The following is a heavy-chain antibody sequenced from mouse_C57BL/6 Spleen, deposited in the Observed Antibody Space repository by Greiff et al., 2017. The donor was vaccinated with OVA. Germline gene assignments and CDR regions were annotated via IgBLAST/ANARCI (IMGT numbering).Heavy chain of an antibody. V-gene: IGHV1-53*01. CDR2: INPSNGGT. D-gene: IGHD2-4*01. CDR1: GYTFTSYW. J-gene: IGHJ1*03. Sequence: QVQLQQPGTDLVKPGASVKLSCKASGYTFTSYWMHWVKQRPGQGLEWIGNINPSNGGTNYNEKFKSKATLTVDKSSSTAYMQLSSLTSEDSAVYYCARSDYDSWYFDVWGTGTTVTVSS. CDR3: ARSDYDSWYFDV.